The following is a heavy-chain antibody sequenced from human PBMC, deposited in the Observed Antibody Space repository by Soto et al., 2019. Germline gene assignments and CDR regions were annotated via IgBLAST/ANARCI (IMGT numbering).Heavy chain of an antibody. D-gene: IGHD6-13*01. V-gene: IGHV4-31*03. CDR3: ARGITAAGTTDY. J-gene: IGHJ4*02. CDR1: GGSISSGAYY. Sequence: QVQLQESGPGLVKPSQTLSLTCTVSGGSISSGAYYWSWIRQHPGKGLEWIGYIYHSGSTYYNPSLRSRVTISVDTAKNNFSLKLRSVTAADTAVYYCARGITAAGTTDYWGQGTLVTVSS. CDR2: IYHSGST.